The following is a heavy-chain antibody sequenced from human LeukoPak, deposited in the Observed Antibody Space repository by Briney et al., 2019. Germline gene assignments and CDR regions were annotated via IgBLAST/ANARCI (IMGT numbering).Heavy chain of an antibody. CDR3: ARLNSYGATFDY. D-gene: IGHD5-18*01. CDR1: GGSISSYY. J-gene: IGHJ4*02. V-gene: IGHV4-59*08. Sequence: SETLSLTCTVSGGSISSYYWSWIRQPPGKGLEWIGYIYYSGSTNYNPSLKSRVTISVDTSKNQFSLKLSSVTAADTAVYYCARLNSYGATFDYWGQGTLVTVSS. CDR2: IYYSGST.